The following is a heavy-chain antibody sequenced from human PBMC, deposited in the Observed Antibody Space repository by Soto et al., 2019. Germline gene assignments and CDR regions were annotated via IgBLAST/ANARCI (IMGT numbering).Heavy chain of an antibody. CDR1: GGSISSGGYY. Sequence: QVQLQESGPGLVKPSQTLSLTCTVSGGSISSGGYYWSWIRQHPGKGLEWIGYIYYSGSTYYNPALKSRVTISVDTSKTQFSLKLSSVTAADTAVYYCARGPGIMAKIDYWGQGTLVTVSS. CDR2: IYYSGST. CDR3: ARGPGIMAKIDY. V-gene: IGHV4-31*03. D-gene: IGHD3-16*01. J-gene: IGHJ4*02.